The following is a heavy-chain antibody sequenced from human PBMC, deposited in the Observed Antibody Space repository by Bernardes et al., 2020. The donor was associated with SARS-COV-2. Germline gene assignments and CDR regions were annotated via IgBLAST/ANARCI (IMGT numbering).Heavy chain of an antibody. D-gene: IGHD3-3*01. V-gene: IGHV1-2*02. J-gene: IGHJ3*01. CDR2: IYPNTGDT. CDR3: ASVTWSRRDDFDV. CDR1: GYSFTMYH. Sequence: ASVKVSCKASGYSFTMYHIHWVRQAPGQRLEWMGWIYPNTGDTEYAQKFRGRVTMTRDTPSTTAYMVLSGLRIDDTAVYYCASVTWSRRDDFDVWGPGTLVTVSS.